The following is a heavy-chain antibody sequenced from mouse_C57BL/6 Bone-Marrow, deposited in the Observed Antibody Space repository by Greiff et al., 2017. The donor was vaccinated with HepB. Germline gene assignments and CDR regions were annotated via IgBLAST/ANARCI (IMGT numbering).Heavy chain of an antibody. CDR1: GFNIKDYY. Sequence: VQLQQSGAELVKPGASVKLSCTASGFNIKDYYMHWVKQRTEQGLEWIGRIDPEDGETKYAPKFQGKATITADTSSNTAYLQLSSLTSEDTAVYCCAFITTVVSGYFDVWGTGTTVTVSS. J-gene: IGHJ1*03. V-gene: IGHV14-2*01. D-gene: IGHD1-1*01. CDR2: IDPEDGET. CDR3: AFITTVVSGYFDV.